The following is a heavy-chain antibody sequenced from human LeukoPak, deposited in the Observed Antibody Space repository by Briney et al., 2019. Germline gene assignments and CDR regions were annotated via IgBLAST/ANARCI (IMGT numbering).Heavy chain of an antibody. CDR2: ISGSGGST. Sequence: GGSLRLSCAASGFTFSSYAMSWVRQAPGKGLEWVSAISGSGGSTYYADSVKGRLTISRDNSKNTLYLQMNSLRAEDTAVYYCAKLSGSARAGLGYWGQGTLVTVSS. V-gene: IGHV3-23*01. CDR1: GFTFSSYA. CDR3: AKLSGSARAGLGY. J-gene: IGHJ4*02. D-gene: IGHD2-8*02.